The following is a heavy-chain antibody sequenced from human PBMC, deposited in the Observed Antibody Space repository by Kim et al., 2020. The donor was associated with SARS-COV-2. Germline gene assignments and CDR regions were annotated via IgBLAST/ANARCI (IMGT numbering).Heavy chain of an antibody. CDR2: IIPIFGTA. Sequence: SVKVSCKASGGTFSSYAISWVRQAPGQGLEWMGGIIPIFGTANYAQKFQGRVTITADESTSTAYMELSSLRSEDTAVYYCARNLDYDSSGYTTHYYYGMDVWGQGTTVTVSS. CDR1: GGTFSSYA. V-gene: IGHV1-69*13. J-gene: IGHJ6*02. CDR3: ARNLDYDSSGYTTHYYYGMDV. D-gene: IGHD3-22*01.